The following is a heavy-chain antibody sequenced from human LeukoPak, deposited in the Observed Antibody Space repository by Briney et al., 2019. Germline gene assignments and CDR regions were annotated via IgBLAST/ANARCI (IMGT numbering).Heavy chain of an antibody. D-gene: IGHD2-2*01. V-gene: IGHV4-30-4*01. J-gene: IGHJ3*02. CDR3: AREVGYCSSTSCYGDAFDI. CDR2: IYYSGST. Sequence: SQTLSLTCTVSGGSISSGDYYWSWIRQPPGKGPEWIGYIYYSGSTYYNPSLKSRVTISVDTSKNQFSLKLSSVTAADTAVYYCAREVGYCSSTSCYGDAFDIWGQGTMVTVSS. CDR1: GGSISSGDYY.